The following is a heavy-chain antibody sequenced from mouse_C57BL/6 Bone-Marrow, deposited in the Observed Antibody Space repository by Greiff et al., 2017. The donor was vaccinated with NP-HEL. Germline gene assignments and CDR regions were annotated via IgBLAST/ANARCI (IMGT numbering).Heavy chain of an antibody. D-gene: IGHD2-3*01. CDR1: GYTFTSYW. V-gene: IGHV1-69*01. J-gene: IGHJ3*01. Sequence: QVQLQQPGAELVMPGASVKLSCKASGYTFTSYWMHWVKQRPGPGLEWIGEIDPSDSYPNYNQKFKGKSTLTVDKSSSTAYMQRSSLTSDDSAVYYCARGPIYDGYYGFAYWGQGTLVTVSA. CDR2: IDPSDSYP. CDR3: ARGPIYDGYYGFAY.